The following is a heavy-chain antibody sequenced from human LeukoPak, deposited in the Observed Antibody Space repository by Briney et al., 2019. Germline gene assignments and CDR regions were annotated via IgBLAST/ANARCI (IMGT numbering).Heavy chain of an antibody. V-gene: IGHV4-61*01. CDR3: AREAYSSSWYPNWFDP. D-gene: IGHD6-13*01. J-gene: IGHJ5*02. CDR2: IYYSGST. CDR1: GGSVSSGSYY. Sequence: SETLSLTCTVSGGSVSSGSYYWSWIRQPPGKGLEWIGYIYYSGSTNYNPSLKSRVTISVDTSKNQFSLKLSSVTTADTAVYYCAREAYSSSWYPNWFDPWGQGTLVTVSS.